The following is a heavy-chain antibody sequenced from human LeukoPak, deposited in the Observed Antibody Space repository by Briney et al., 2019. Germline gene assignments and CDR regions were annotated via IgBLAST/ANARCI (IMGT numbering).Heavy chain of an antibody. CDR3: AKEALAYCGGDCLIHFDY. V-gene: IGHV3-23*01. J-gene: IGHJ4*02. D-gene: IGHD2-21*02. Sequence: GGSLRLSCAASRFTFSSYAMSWVRQAPGKGLEWVSAISGSGGSTYYADSVKGRFTISRDNSKNTLYLQMNSLRAEDTAVYYCAKEALAYCGGDCLIHFDYWGQGTLVTVSS. CDR1: RFTFSSYA. CDR2: ISGSGGST.